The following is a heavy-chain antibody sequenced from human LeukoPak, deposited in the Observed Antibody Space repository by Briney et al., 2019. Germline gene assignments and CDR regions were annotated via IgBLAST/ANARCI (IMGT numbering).Heavy chain of an antibody. D-gene: IGHD1-1*01. CDR1: GFTFSSYN. Sequence: PGGSLRLSCAASGFTFSSYNMNWVRQAPGKGLEWVSAISGSGGSTYYADSVKGRFTISRDNSKNTLYLQMNSLRAEDTAVYYCARPHITTGYMDVWGKGTTVTVSS. V-gene: IGHV3-23*01. CDR3: ARPHITTGYMDV. J-gene: IGHJ6*03. CDR2: ISGSGGST.